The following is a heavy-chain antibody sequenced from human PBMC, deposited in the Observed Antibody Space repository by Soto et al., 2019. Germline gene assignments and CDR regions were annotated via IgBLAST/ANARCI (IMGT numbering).Heavy chain of an antibody. Sequence: EVQLVESGGNLVQPGGSLTLSCVASGFMFSNYWMTWVRQAPGKGLEWVSNIRQDGGERYYVDSVKGRFTVSRDNAKNLLYLKLNSLRVEDAAVYCCARGVGQGEDYRGRVTLFTVSS. CDR1: GFMFSNYW. D-gene: IGHD1-26*01. CDR3: ARGVGQGEDY. V-gene: IGHV3-7*01. CDR2: IRQDGGER. J-gene: IGHJ4*02.